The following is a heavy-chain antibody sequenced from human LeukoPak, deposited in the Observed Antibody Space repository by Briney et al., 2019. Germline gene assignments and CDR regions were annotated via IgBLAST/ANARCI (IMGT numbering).Heavy chain of an antibody. V-gene: IGHV4-38-2*01. D-gene: IGHD3-10*01. CDR2: IYHSGST. CDR3: ARTQLWFGFDY. J-gene: IGHJ4*02. Sequence: KPSETLSLXCAVSGYSISSGYYWGWIQQPPGKGLEWIGSIYHSGSTYYNPSLKSRVTISVDTSKNQFSLKLSSVTAADTAVYYCARTQLWFGFDYWGQGTLVTVSS. CDR1: GYSISSGYY.